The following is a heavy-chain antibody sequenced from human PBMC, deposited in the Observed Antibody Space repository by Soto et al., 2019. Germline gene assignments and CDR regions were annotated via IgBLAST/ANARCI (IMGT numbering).Heavy chain of an antibody. CDR3: ASGVAVTDSGSITARYSQH. CDR1: GGTFSSYT. V-gene: IGHV1-69*02. Sequence: QVQLVQSGAEVKKPGSSVKVSCKASGGTFSSYTISWVRQAPGQGLEWMGRIIPILGIANYAQKFQGRVTITADKSTSTAYMELSSLRSEDTAVYYCASGVAVTDSGSITARYSQHWGQGTLVTVSS. D-gene: IGHD4-17*01. CDR2: IIPILGIA. J-gene: IGHJ1*01.